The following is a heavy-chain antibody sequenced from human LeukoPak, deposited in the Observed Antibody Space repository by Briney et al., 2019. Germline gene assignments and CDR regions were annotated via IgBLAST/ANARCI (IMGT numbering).Heavy chain of an antibody. CDR1: GYNFTSYW. D-gene: IGHD1-1*01. J-gene: IGHJ5*02. Sequence: GESLKISCKGSGYNFTSYWIGWVRQMPGKGLEWMGIIYPGDPDTRYSPSFQGQVTISADKSISTAYLQWSSLKASDTAMYYCARHGPKNGNWFDPWGQGTLVTVSS. CDR3: ARHGPKNGNWFDP. CDR2: IYPGDPDT. V-gene: IGHV5-51*01.